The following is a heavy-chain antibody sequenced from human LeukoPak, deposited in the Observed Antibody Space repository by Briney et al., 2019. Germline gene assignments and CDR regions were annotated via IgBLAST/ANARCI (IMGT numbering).Heavy chain of an antibody. V-gene: IGHV3-48*02. D-gene: IGHD1-1*01. Sequence: GRSLRPSCTGSAFTFRGYSMNSVREAPRKGLKCVSHIRSPGSTIYYADSVNGRFTISRDNAKNSLYLQMDSLRDEDTAVYYRARDARSGTTWDYWGQGTLVTVSS. CDR2: IRSPGSTI. CDR3: ARDARSGTTWDY. CDR1: AFTFRGYS. J-gene: IGHJ4*02.